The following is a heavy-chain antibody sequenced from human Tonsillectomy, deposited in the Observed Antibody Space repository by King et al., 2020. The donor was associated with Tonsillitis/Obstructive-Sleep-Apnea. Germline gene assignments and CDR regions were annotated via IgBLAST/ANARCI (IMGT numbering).Heavy chain of an antibody. Sequence: EVQLVQSGAEVREPGESLRISCKASGYRFTTYWISWVRQLPGKGLEWMGRIDPSDSQTNYSPSFQGHVTISSDNYITTAHLQWSSLKASDTAMYYCTRHPPSGYGNDYWGQGTLVTVSS. CDR3: TRHPPSGYGNDY. CDR2: IDPSDSQT. V-gene: IGHV5-10-1*01. J-gene: IGHJ4*02. D-gene: IGHD5-12*01. CDR1: GYRFTTYW.